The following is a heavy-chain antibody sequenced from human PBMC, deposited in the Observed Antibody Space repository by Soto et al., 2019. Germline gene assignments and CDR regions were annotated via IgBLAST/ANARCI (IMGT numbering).Heavy chain of an antibody. D-gene: IGHD6-6*01. CDR2: ISSSSSYI. CDR1: GFTFSSYS. V-gene: IGHV3-21*01. CDR3: ARRQLPGYYYYGMDV. J-gene: IGHJ6*02. Sequence: GGSLRLSCAASGFTFSSYSMNWVRQAPGKGLEWVSSISSSSSYIYYADSVKGRFTISRDNAKNSLYLQMNSLRAEDTAVYYCARRQLPGYYYYGMDVWGRGTTVTVSS.